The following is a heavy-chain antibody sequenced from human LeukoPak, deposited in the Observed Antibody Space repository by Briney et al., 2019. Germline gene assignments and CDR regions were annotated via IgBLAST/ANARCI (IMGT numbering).Heavy chain of an antibody. CDR1: GGYISSYY. V-gene: IGHV4-4*07. CDR3: ARDGGLYGLDV. J-gene: IGHJ6*02. D-gene: IGHD2-15*01. CDR2: IYSSGST. Sequence: SETLSLTCTVSGGYISSYYWSWIRQPAGKGLEWIGRIYSSGSTNYNPSLQSRVTMSVDTSKNQFSLKLSSVTAADTAVYYCARDGGLYGLDVWGQGTTVTVSS.